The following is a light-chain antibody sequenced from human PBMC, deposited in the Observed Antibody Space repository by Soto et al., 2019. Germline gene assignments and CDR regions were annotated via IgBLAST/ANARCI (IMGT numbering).Light chain of an antibody. Sequence: EIVLTQSPATLSLSPGERATLSCRASQSVSSLLAWYQQKSGQPPRLLISDASNRATGVPARFSGSGSGTEFTLIISSLEAEDFAVYYCQQRSNWPLSFGGGTKVEI. CDR1: QSVSSL. CDR2: DAS. CDR3: QQRSNWPLS. J-gene: IGKJ4*01. V-gene: IGKV3-11*01.